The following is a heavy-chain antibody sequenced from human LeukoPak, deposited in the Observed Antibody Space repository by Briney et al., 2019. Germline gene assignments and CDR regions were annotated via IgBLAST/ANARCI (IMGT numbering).Heavy chain of an antibody. V-gene: IGHV1-69*02. D-gene: IGHD1-26*01. CDR1: GGTFSSYT. J-gene: IGHJ3*02. CDR2: IIPILGIA. Sequence: SVKVSCKASGGTFSSYTISWVRQAPGQGLEWMGRIIPILGIANYAQKFQGRVTITADESTSTAYMELSSLRSEDTAVYYCGRGSGSTNAFDNWGPGTMVTVSS. CDR3: GRGSGSTNAFDN.